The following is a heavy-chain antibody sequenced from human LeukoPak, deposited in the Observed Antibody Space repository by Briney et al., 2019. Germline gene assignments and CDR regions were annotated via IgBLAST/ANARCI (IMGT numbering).Heavy chain of an antibody. CDR3: ASSFSDDFWSGHF. D-gene: IGHD3-3*01. J-gene: IGHJ4*02. V-gene: IGHV3-7*01. Sequence: GGSLRLSCAASRLTFTYWMSWVHQAPGKGLEWVANIKQDGSEKYYVDSVKGRFTIFRDNAKKSLYLQMNSLRAEDTAVYYCASSFSDDFWSGHFWGQGTLVTVSS. CDR1: RLTFTYW. CDR2: IKQDGSEK.